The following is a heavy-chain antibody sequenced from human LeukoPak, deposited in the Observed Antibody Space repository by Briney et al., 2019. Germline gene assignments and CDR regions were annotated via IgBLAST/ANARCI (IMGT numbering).Heavy chain of an antibody. CDR3: ARDGLFLFGVVTADAFDI. CDR2: INPSGGST. CDR1: GYTFTSYY. Sequence: GASVKVSCKASGYTFTSYYMHWVRQPPGQGLEWMGIINPSGGSTSYAQKFQGRVTMTRDTSTSTVYMELSSLRSDDTAVYYCARDGLFLFGVVTADAFDIWGQGTMVTVSS. D-gene: IGHD3-3*01. V-gene: IGHV1-46*01. J-gene: IGHJ3*02.